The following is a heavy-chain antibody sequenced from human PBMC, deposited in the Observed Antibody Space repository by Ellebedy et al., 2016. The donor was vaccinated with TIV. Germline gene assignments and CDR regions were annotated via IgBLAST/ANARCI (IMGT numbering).Heavy chain of an antibody. V-gene: IGHV1-69*04. Sequence: AASVKVSCKASGGTFSSYAISWVRQAPGQGLEWMGRIIPILAIADYAQKFQGRVTITADKSTSTAYLELSSLRSEDTAVYYCARDQGDDYVWGSYLDYWGQGTLVTVSS. CDR3: ARDQGDDYVWGSYLDY. D-gene: IGHD3-16*02. CDR1: GGTFSSYA. J-gene: IGHJ4*02. CDR2: IIPILAIA.